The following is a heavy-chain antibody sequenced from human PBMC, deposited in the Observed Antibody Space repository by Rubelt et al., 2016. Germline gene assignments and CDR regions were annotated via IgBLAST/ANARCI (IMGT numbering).Heavy chain of an antibody. Sequence: VHPGGSLRLSCATSGFKFDHFAMHWVRQVEGEGLEWVALIAPDGESSYYANSVKGRFTISRDNSENLVFLQMNSLRAEDTAVYYCARASYSSSLTTYYYYGMDVWGQGTMVIVSS. J-gene: IGHJ6*02. D-gene: IGHD6-13*01. CDR2: IAPDGESS. V-gene: IGHV3-43*02. CDR1: GFKFDHFA. CDR3: ARASYSSSLTTYYYYGMDV.